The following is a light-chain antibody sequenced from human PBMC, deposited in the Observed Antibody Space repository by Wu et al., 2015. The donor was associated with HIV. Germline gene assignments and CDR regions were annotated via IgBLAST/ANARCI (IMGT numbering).Light chain of an antibody. Sequence: EIVLRQFPSTQSLSPGERALFSCRASQRLSSRSLAWYQQKRGQPPRLLISGASIRATGIPDKFSGAGAGTDFSLIISGLEPEDSAVYYCQQYGDSPITFGQRGHDWKIK. CDR1: QRLSSRS. V-gene: IGKV3-20*01. J-gene: IGKJ5*01. CDR3: QQYGDSPIT. CDR2: GAS.